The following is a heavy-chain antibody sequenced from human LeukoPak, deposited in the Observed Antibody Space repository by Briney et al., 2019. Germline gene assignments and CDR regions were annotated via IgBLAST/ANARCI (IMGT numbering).Heavy chain of an antibody. CDR3: ARDVWSTRYDYVWGSYRYPDY. CDR2: INPNSGST. V-gene: IGHV1-2*02. D-gene: IGHD3-16*02. CDR1: GYTFTGYY. J-gene: IGHJ4*02. Sequence: ASVKVSCKASGYTFTGYYMHWVRQAPGQGLEWMGWINPNSGSTKYAQKFQGRVTMTRDTSITTVYMELSRLRSDDTAVYYCARDVWSTRYDYVWGSYRYPDYWGQGILVTVSS.